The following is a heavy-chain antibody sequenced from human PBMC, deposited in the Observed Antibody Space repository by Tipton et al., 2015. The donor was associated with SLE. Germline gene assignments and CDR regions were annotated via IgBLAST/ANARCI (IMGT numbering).Heavy chain of an antibody. D-gene: IGHD3-16*01. CDR1: GGSISSSSHY. CDR3: ARGDLVPVDY. CDR2: IYYSGTT. V-gene: IGHV4-39*01. J-gene: IGHJ4*02. Sequence: TLSLTCTVSGGSISSSSHYWGWIRQPPGKGLEWIGYIYYSGTTYYNPSLKSRVTISVDTSKNQLSLKLSSVTAADTAVYYCARGDLVPVDYWGQGTLVTVSS.